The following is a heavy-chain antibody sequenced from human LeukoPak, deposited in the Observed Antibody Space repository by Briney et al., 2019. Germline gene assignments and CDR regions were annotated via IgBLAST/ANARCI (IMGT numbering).Heavy chain of an antibody. D-gene: IGHD6-19*01. CDR3: AGNRGWYMYDQ. V-gene: IGHV4-61*08. J-gene: IGHJ5*02. Sequence: PSETLSLTCTVSGGSISSGGYYWSWIRQHPGKGLEWIGYIYHSGSTNYNPSLKSRVTISLDTSMNQFSLKLSSVTAADTAVYYCAGNRGWYMYDQWGQGILVTVSS. CDR1: GGSISSGGYY. CDR2: IYHSGST.